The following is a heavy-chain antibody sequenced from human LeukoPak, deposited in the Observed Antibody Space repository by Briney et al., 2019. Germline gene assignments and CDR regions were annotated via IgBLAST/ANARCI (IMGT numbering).Heavy chain of an antibody. Sequence: GGSLRLSCAASGFTFSSYWMHWVRQAPGKGLVWVSRINSDGSSTSYADSVKGRFTISRDNAKNTLYLQMNSLRAEDTAVYYCAKAVPTVTYHMDVWGKGTTVTVSS. D-gene: IGHD5-12*01. V-gene: IGHV3-74*01. J-gene: IGHJ6*03. CDR3: AKAVPTVTYHMDV. CDR1: GFTFSSYW. CDR2: INSDGSST.